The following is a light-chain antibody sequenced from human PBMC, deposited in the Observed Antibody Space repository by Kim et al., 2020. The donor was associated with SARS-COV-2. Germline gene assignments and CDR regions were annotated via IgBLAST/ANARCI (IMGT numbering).Light chain of an antibody. J-gene: IGLJ3*02. CDR2: EDN. CDR1: SGSVASSF. CDR3: QSYDDNTEGV. V-gene: IGLV6-57*01. Sequence: TVTSSCTRSSGSVASSFVQWYQQHPGSSPTTVIYEDNQRPSGVPDRFSGSIDTSSNSASLTISGLKTEDEADYYCQSYDDNTEGVFGGGTQLTVL.